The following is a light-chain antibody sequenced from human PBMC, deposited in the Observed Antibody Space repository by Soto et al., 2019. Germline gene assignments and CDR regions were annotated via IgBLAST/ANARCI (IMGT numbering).Light chain of an antibody. J-gene: IGKJ5*01. V-gene: IGKV3-11*01. CDR1: QSVSRY. Sequence: EIVLTQSPATLSLSPVERATLSCRASQSVSRYLAWYQQKPGQAPRLLIYDASNRATGVPARFSGSGSGTDFTLTISSLETEDFAVYYCQQRSNWLTFGQGTRLEIK. CDR2: DAS. CDR3: QQRSNWLT.